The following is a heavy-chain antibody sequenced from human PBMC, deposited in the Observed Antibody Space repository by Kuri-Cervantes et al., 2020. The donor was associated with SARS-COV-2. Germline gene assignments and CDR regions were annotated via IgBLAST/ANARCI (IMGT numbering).Heavy chain of an antibody. CDR2: VRGKANYYAA. CDR3: TTLIDY. J-gene: IGHJ4*02. Sequence: GGSLRLSCAASGFTFSNAWMSWVRQAPGKGLEWVGRVRGKANYYAAAYAASVKGRFTISRDDLKNMAYLQMNSLRTEDTAVYYCTTLIDYWGQGALVTVSS. CDR1: GFTFSNAW. V-gene: IGHV3-73*01.